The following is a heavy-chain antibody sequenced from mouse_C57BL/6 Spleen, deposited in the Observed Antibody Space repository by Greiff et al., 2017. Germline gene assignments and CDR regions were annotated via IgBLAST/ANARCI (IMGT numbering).Heavy chain of an antibody. CDR2: IDPEDGET. CDR1: GFNIKDYY. Sequence: VQLQQSGAELVKPGASVTLSCTASGFNIKDYYMHWVKQRTEKGLEWIGRIDPEDGETKSAPKFPGKATITADTSSNTAYLQLSSLTAEDTAVYYCARIYYYGSSYFDYWGQGTTLTVSS. D-gene: IGHD1-1*01. V-gene: IGHV14-2*01. CDR3: ARIYYYGSSYFDY. J-gene: IGHJ2*01.